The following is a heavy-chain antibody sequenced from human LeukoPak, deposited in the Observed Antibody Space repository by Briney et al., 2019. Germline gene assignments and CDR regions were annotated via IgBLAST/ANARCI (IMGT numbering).Heavy chain of an antibody. D-gene: IGHD3-10*01. CDR1: GFTFSSYW. CDR2: MNTDGSTI. J-gene: IGHJ4*02. V-gene: IGHV3-74*01. CDR3: GRDNIGSIDY. Sequence: PGGSLRLSCAASGFTFSSYWMIWVRQAPGKGLVYVSHMNTDGSTINYVDSVKGRFTISRDNAKNTLYLQMDSLRAEDTAVYYCGRDNIGSIDYWGQGTLVTVAS.